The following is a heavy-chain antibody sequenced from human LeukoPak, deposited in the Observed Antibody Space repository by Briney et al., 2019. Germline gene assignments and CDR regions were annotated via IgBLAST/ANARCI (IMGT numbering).Heavy chain of an antibody. D-gene: IGHD3-3*01. Sequence: PSETLSLTCTVSGDSISSGNYYWTWICQPPGKGLEWIGYIYYSGSTFYNPSLKSRVTISVDTSKNEFSLKLSSVTAADTAVYYCAREFWSGSYSDKWGQGTLVTVSS. CDR3: AREFWSGSYSDK. CDR2: IYYSGST. J-gene: IGHJ4*02. V-gene: IGHV4-30-4*01. CDR1: GDSISSGNYY.